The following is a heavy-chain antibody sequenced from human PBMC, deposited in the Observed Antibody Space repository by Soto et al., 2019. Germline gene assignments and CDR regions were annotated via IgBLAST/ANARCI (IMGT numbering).Heavy chain of an antibody. Sequence: TLSLTCSVSGGSITTGGTYWSWARLLPGKGLQWVGYIYYTGAAYYNPALKSRVTISLDTSENRFSLKLTSVTAADTAVYYCASGNFNTISFDFWGHGRQVTVSS. CDR3: ASGNFNTISFDF. CDR2: IYYTGAA. CDR1: GGSITTGGTY. D-gene: IGHD1-1*01. J-gene: IGHJ4*01. V-gene: IGHV4-31*03.